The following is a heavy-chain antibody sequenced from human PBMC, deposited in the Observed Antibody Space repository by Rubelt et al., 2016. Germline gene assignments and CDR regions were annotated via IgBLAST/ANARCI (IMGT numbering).Heavy chain of an antibody. CDR3: ASSLPNLFGIAARDYYYYYGMDV. CDR1: GGTFSSYA. V-gene: IGHV1-69*04. Sequence: QVQLVQSGAEVKKPGSSVKVSCKASGGTFSSYAISWVRQAPGQGLEWMGRIIPILGIANYAQKFQGRVTITAAKSTSTAYMELSRLRPEDTAVYYCASSLPNLFGIAARDYYYYYGMDVWGQGTTVTVSS. D-gene: IGHD6-6*01. J-gene: IGHJ6*02. CDR2: IIPILGIA.